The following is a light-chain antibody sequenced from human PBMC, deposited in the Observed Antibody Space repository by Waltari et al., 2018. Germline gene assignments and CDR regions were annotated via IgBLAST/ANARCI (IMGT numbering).Light chain of an antibody. Sequence: QSVLTQPPSASGTPGQRVTISCSGSSSNIGSNTVNWYQQLPGTAPKLLIYSNNPRPSGVPDRFSGSKSGTSASLALSGLQSEDEADYYCEAWDDSLNGVFGGGTKLTVL. CDR2: SNN. CDR1: SSNIGSNT. V-gene: IGLV1-44*01. J-gene: IGLJ3*02. CDR3: EAWDDSLNGV.